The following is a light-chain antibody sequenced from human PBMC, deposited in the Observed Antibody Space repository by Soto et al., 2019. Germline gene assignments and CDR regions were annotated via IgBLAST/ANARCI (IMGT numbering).Light chain of an antibody. Sequence: DIQMTQSPSTLSASVGDRVTITCRASQTIDSWLAWYQQRPGKPPNLLIYKASTLASGVPSRFSGSGSGTEFTLTINILQPYDFATYYCQQYHIYSGTFGQGTKVEIK. CDR3: QQYHIYSGT. J-gene: IGKJ1*01. V-gene: IGKV1-5*03. CDR2: KAS. CDR1: QTIDSW.